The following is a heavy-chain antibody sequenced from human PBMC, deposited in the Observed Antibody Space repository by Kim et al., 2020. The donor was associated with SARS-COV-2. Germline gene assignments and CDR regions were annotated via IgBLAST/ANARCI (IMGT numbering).Heavy chain of an antibody. CDR1: GGSFSGYY. Sequence: SETLSLTCAVYGGSFSGYYWSWIRQPPGKGLEWIGEINHSGSTNYNPSLKSRVTISVDTSKNQFSLKLSSVTAADTAVYYCARGRPVTTFFYYYYGMDVWGQGTTVTVSS. V-gene: IGHV4-34*01. CDR3: ARGRPVTTFFYYYYGMDV. CDR2: INHSGST. J-gene: IGHJ6*02. D-gene: IGHD4-17*01.